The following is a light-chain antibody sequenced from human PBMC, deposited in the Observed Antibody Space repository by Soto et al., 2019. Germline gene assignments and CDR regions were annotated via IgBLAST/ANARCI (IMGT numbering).Light chain of an antibody. J-gene: IGLJ3*02. CDR1: SSNIGAGYD. CDR3: QSYDSSLSGWV. Sequence: QSVLTQPPSVSGAPGQRVTISGTGSSSNIGAGYDVHWYQQLPGTAPKLLIYGNSNRPSGVPDRFSGSKSGTSASLAITGLQADDEADYYCQSYDSSLSGWVFGGGTKLTVL. CDR2: GNS. V-gene: IGLV1-40*01.